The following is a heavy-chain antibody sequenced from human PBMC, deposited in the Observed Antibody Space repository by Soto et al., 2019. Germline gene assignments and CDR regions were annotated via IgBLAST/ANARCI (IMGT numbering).Heavy chain of an antibody. CDR3: ARDPAAANPNKNWFDP. D-gene: IGHD6-13*01. CDR2: IYYSGST. Sequence: SETLSLTCTVSGGSISSGDYYWSWIRQPPGKGLEWIGYIYYSGSTYYNPSLKSRVTISVDTSKNQFSLKLSSVTAADTAVYYCARDPAAANPNKNWFDPWGQGTLVTVSS. J-gene: IGHJ5*02. CDR1: GGSISSGDYY. V-gene: IGHV4-30-4*01.